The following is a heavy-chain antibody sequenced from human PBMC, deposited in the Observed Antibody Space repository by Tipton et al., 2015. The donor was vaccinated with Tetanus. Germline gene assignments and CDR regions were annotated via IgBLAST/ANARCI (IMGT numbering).Heavy chain of an antibody. CDR1: GGFISSSSYY. V-gene: IGHV4-61*01. CDR3: ARGDMVRGVIWFDP. J-gene: IGHJ5*02. D-gene: IGHD3-10*01. Sequence: GLVKPSEPLSLTCTVSGGFISSSSYYWSWIRQPPGKGLEWIGYIYYSGSTNYNPSLKSRVTISVDTSKNQFSLKLSSVTAADTAVYYCARGDMVRGVIWFDPWGQGTLVTVSS. CDR2: IYYSGST.